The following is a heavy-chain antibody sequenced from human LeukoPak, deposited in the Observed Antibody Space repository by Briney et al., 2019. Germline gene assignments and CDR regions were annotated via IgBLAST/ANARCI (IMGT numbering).Heavy chain of an antibody. Sequence: PGGSLRLSCAASGFTFSSYGMQWVRQAPGKGLEWVAVIRPDGSNKYYADSVKGRFTISRDNSKNTLYLQMNSLRAEDTAVYYCARNRPAYYFDYWGQGSLVTVSS. J-gene: IGHJ4*02. CDR1: GFTFSSYG. V-gene: IGHV3-33*01. CDR3: ARNRPAYYFDY. CDR2: IRPDGSNK.